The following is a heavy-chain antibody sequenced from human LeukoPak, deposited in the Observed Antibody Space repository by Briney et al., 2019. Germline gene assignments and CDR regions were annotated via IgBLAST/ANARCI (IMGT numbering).Heavy chain of an antibody. D-gene: IGHD3-3*01. CDR2: ISGSGGST. J-gene: IGHJ4*02. CDR3: AKDHEGFGV. CDR1: GFTFSSYA. Sequence: PGGSLRLSCAASGFTFSSYAMSWVRQAPGKGLECVSAISGSGGSTYYADSVKGRFTSSRDNSKNTLYRQMNSLRAEDTAVYYCAKDHEGFGVWGQGTLVTVSS. V-gene: IGHV3-23*01.